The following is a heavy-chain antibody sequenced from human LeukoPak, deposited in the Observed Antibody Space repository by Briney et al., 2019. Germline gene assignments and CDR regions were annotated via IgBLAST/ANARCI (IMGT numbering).Heavy chain of an antibody. V-gene: IGHV4-59*01. CDR1: GDLLSDYK. CDR3: ARFWSGFDY. D-gene: IGHD3-3*01. Sequence: SETLSLTCFVSGDLLSDYKWTWVRQSPGEGLEWIGYIYSTGTSNYNPSFRSRVTISIDTSRKQLSLKLTSVTAANTAFYYCARFWSGFDYWGQGTLVTVSS. CDR2: IYSTGTS. J-gene: IGHJ4*02.